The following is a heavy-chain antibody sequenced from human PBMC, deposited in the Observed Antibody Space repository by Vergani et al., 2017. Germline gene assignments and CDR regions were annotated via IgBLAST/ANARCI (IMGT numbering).Heavy chain of an antibody. CDR3: ARVLNGYDSCGSLGN. CDR2: INTTTGNP. Sequence: QVQLVQSGAEVKKPGASVKVSCKASGYTFTSYGISWVRQAPGQGLEWMGWINTTTGNPTYAQGFTGRFVFSLDISVTAAYLQINSLKAEDSALYYCARVLNGYDSCGSLGNWGQGTLLTVSS. V-gene: IGHV7-4-1*02. D-gene: IGHD3-22*01. CDR1: GYTFTSYG. J-gene: IGHJ4*02.